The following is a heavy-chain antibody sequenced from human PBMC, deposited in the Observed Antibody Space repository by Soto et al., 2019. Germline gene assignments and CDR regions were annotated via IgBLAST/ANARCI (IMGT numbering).Heavy chain of an antibody. J-gene: IGHJ5*02. CDR3: TRDPRNYYDSIGSANWFDP. D-gene: IGHD3-22*01. CDR2: IRSKTNSYAT. CDR1: GFTFSGSA. V-gene: IGHV3-73*01. Sequence: HPRGSLRLSCAASGFTFSGSAMHWLRQASGKGLEWVGRIRSKTNSYATAYAASVKGRFTISRDDSKDTAYLQMNSLKTEDTAVYYCTRDPRNYYDSIGSANWFDPWGQGTLVTVSS.